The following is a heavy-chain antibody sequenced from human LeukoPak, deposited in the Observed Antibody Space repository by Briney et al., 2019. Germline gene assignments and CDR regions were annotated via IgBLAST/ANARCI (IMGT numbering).Heavy chain of an antibody. J-gene: IGHJ4*02. CDR1: GFNFSTYA. CDR3: AKVVTTFDWLSKGSDS. Sequence: GGSLRLSCAASGFNFSTYAMSWVRQAPGKGLEWVSGISGSGTSTYYADFVQGRFTISRDNSNNTVFLQMDSLRAGETAVYYCAKVVTTFDWLSKGSDSWGQGTLVTVSS. CDR2: ISGSGTST. V-gene: IGHV3-23*01. D-gene: IGHD3-9*01.